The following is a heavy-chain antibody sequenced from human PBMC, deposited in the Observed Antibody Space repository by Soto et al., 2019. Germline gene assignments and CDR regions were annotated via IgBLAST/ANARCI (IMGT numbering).Heavy chain of an antibody. CDR3: ARGSWDDVSGHYYMDV. Sequence: QVPLQQSGPGLVKPSQTLSLTCDISGDSVSSNSAAWNWNRQTPSRGLEWLGRTYYRSKWYSNYAISVKSRVTVNPDTFKNQFSLQLNSVTPEDTAVYYCARGSWDDVSGHYYMDVWGKGTTVTVSS. D-gene: IGHD1-1*01. V-gene: IGHV6-1*01. CDR1: GDSVSSNSAA. CDR2: TYYRSKWYS. J-gene: IGHJ6*03.